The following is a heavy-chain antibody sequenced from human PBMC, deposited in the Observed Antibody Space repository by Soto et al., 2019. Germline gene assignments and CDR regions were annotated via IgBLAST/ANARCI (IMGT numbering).Heavy chain of an antibody. CDR3: ARDQAPAALLGWFDP. CDR1: GGSISSYY. V-gene: IGHV4-59*01. J-gene: IGHJ5*02. D-gene: IGHD2-2*01. Sequence: QVQLQESGPGLVKPSETLSLTCTVSGGSISSYYWSWIRQPPGKGLEWIGYIYYSGSTNYNPSLKSQVTIAVDTYKNQFSLKLSSVTAADTAVYYCARDQAPAALLGWFDPWGQGTLVTVSS. CDR2: IYYSGST.